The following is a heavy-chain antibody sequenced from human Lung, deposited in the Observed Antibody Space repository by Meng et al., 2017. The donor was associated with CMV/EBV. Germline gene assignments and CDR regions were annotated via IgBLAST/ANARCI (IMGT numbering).Heavy chain of an antibody. CDR2: ISSSSSYI. CDR3: ARAPRDSSGYYYPDY. CDR1: GFTFSSYS. V-gene: IGHV3-21*01. J-gene: IGHJ4*01. Sequence: GESLKISCAASGFTFSSYSMNWVRQAPGKGLEWVSSISSSSSYIYYADSVKGRFTISRDNAKNSLYLQMNSLRAEDTAVYYCARAPRDSSGYYYPDYWGHGTXVTVSS. D-gene: IGHD3-22*01.